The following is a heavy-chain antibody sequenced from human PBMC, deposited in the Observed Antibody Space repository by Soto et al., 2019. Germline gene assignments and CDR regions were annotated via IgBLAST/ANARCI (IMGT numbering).Heavy chain of an antibody. Sequence: EVQLLESGGGLVQPGGSLRLSCAASGFTFSSYAMSWVRQAPGKGLEWVSAISGSGGSTYYADSVKGRFTISRDNSKNTLYLQMNSLRAEDTAVYYCAKIGYCSGGSCWRTQHDHWGQGTLVTVSS. CDR3: AKIGYCSGGSCWRTQHDH. V-gene: IGHV3-23*01. CDR1: GFTFSSYA. J-gene: IGHJ4*02. CDR2: ISGSGGST. D-gene: IGHD2-15*01.